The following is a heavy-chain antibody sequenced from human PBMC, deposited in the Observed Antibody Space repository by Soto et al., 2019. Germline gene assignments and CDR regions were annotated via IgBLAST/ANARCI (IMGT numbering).Heavy chain of an antibody. CDR2: MNPNSGNT. Sequence: ASVKVSCKASGYTFTSYDINWVRQATGQGLEWMGWMNPNSGNTGYAQKFQGRVTMTRNTSISTAYMELSSLRSEDTAVYYCARINKPRWLVPWHAYDIWGRGTMVTVSS. CDR3: ARINKPRWLVPWHAYDI. CDR1: GYTFTSYD. J-gene: IGHJ3*02. V-gene: IGHV1-8*01. D-gene: IGHD6-19*01.